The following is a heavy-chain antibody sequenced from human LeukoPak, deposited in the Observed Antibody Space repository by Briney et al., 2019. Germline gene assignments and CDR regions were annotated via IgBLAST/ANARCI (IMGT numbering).Heavy chain of an antibody. D-gene: IGHD6-13*01. Sequence: ASETLSLTCAVSGGSISSGGYSWSWIRQPPGKGLDWIGYVYSGGTTNYSPSLKSRVTISEDMSKNQFSLKLTSVTAADTAVYYCARHSGHSSTNDAFDIWGQGTMVIVSS. CDR2: VYSGGTT. V-gene: IGHV4-61*08. J-gene: IGHJ3*02. CDR1: GGSISSGGYS. CDR3: ARHSGHSSTNDAFDI.